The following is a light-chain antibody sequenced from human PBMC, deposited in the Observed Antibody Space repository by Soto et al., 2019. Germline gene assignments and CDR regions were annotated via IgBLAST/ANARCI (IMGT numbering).Light chain of an antibody. CDR3: QQRNNWQA. CDR2: DAS. V-gene: IGKV1-12*01. CDR1: QGISSW. J-gene: IGKJ5*01. Sequence: DIQMTQSPSSLSASVGDRVTITFRASQGISSWLAWYQQKPGKAPKLLIYDASNRATGVPARFSGSGSGTDFTLTISSLEPEDFAVYYCQQRNNWQAFGQGTRLEIK.